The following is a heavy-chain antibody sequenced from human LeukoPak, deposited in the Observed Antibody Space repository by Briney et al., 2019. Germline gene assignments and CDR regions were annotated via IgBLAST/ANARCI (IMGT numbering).Heavy chain of an antibody. J-gene: IGHJ5*02. CDR1: GVSITYAGYY. Sequence: PSETLSLTCTVSGVSITYAGYYWAWMRQSPGKGLEWIGYIHHSGTTDYNPSLNSRVSISVDRSKNQFSLKLSSVTAADTAVYYCARHGFPSIAASWFDPWGQGTLVTVSS. CDR2: IHHSGTT. D-gene: IGHD6-25*01. V-gene: IGHV4-30-2*06. CDR3: ARHGFPSIAASWFDP.